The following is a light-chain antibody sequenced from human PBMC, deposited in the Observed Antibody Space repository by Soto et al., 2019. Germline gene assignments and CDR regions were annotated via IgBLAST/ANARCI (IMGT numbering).Light chain of an antibody. CDR1: QSINNW. V-gene: IGKV1-5*03. CDR2: KAS. J-gene: IGKJ1*01. CDR3: QQYHSYWT. Sequence: DIQMTQSPSTLSASVGDRVTITCRASQSINNWLAWYQQKPGKAPKLLIYKASSLESGVPSRFSGSASGTEFTLTISSLQPDDFATYYCQQYHSYWTFGQGTKVDI.